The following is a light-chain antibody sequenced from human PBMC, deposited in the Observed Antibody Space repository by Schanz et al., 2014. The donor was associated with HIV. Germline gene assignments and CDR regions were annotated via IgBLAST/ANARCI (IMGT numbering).Light chain of an antibody. Sequence: QSVLTQPASVSGSPGQSITISCTGSSSDVGTYNSVSWYHQHPGKAPKLIIYGVANRPSGVSHRFSGSKSGNTASLTISGLQADDEADYYCSSYTSSSTWVFGGGTKLTVL. CDR2: GVA. V-gene: IGLV2-14*03. CDR3: SSYTSSSTWV. J-gene: IGLJ3*02. CDR1: SSDVGTYNS.